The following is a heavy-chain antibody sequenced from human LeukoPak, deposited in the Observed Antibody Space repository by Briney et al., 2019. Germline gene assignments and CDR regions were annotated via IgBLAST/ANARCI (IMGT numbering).Heavy chain of an antibody. Sequence: GESLKISCKGSGYSLTSYWIGWVRQLPGKGLEWMGIIYPGDSDTRYSPSFQGQVTISADKSISTAYLQWSSLKASDTAMYYCARRIRRNDFWSGYYPYYFDYWGQGTLVTVSS. CDR2: IYPGDSDT. CDR3: ARRIRRNDFWSGYYPYYFDY. D-gene: IGHD3-3*01. J-gene: IGHJ4*02. CDR1: GYSLTSYW. V-gene: IGHV5-51*01.